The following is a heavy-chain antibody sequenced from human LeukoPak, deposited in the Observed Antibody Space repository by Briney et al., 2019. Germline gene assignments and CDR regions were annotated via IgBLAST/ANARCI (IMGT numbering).Heavy chain of an antibody. CDR1: GGTFSSYA. CDR3: ARDRWRVVPAAKGSYYYYGMDV. D-gene: IGHD2-2*01. Sequence: GASVKVSCKASGGTFSSYAISWVRQAPGQGLEWMGGIIPIFGTANYAQKFQGRVTITADESTSTAYMELSSLRSEDTAVYYCARDRWRVVPAAKGSYYYYGMDVWGQGTTVTASS. CDR2: IIPIFGTA. J-gene: IGHJ6*02. V-gene: IGHV1-69*13.